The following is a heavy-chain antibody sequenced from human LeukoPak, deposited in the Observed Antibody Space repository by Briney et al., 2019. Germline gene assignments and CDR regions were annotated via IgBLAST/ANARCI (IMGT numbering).Heavy chain of an antibody. CDR3: ARAGPSSSWHQFDY. CDR2: LYSGGRT. D-gene: IGHD6-13*01. Sequence: GGSLRLSCAASGFTVSRNYMSWVRQAPGKGVEWVSVLYSGGRTYYADSVKGRFTIPRDNSKNTLYLQMNRLRAEDTAVYYCARAGPSSSWHQFDYWGQGTLVTVSS. J-gene: IGHJ4*02. V-gene: IGHV3-66*01. CDR1: GFTVSRNY.